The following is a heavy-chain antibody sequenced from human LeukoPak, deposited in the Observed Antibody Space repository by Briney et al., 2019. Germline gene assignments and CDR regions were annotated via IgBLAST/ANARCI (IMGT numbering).Heavy chain of an antibody. V-gene: IGHV3-21*01. J-gene: IGHJ4*02. CDR1: GFTFSSYS. D-gene: IGHD3-16*02. CDR2: ISSSSSYI. Sequence: PGGSLRLSCAASGFTFSSYSMNWVRQAPGMGPEWVSSISSSSSYIYYADSVKGRFTISRDNAKNSLYLQMNSLRAEDTAVYYCARDVNLRLGELSLSSAHFDYWGQGTLVTVSS. CDR3: ARDVNLRLGELSLSSAHFDY.